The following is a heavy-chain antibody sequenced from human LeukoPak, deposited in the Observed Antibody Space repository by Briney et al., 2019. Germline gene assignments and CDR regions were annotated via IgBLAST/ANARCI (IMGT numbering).Heavy chain of an antibody. CDR3: ARDSYYGSGAAFDI. CDR2: ISGSGGST. V-gene: IGHV3-23*01. CDR1: GFTFSSYA. J-gene: IGHJ3*02. Sequence: PGGSLRLSCAASGFTFSSYAMSWVRQAPGKGLEWVSAISGSGGSTYYADSVKGRFTISRENSKNTLYLQMNSLRAEDTAVYYCARDSYYGSGAAFDIWGQGTMVTVSS. D-gene: IGHD6-19*01.